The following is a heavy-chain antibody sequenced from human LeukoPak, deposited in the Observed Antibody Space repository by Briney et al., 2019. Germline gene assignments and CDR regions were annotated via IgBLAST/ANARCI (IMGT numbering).Heavy chain of an antibody. J-gene: IGHJ4*02. CDR1: GFTFDSYT. CDR2: ITGSWCDS. D-gene: IGHD6-25*01. CDR3: ARGVSGWPYYLDF. V-gene: IGHV3-23*01. Sequence: GGSLRLSCAASGFTFDSYTMVWVRQAPGRGLEWVSAITGSWCDSYHADSVKGRFTVYRDNSKNTLFLQINSLRVEDTALYYCARGVSGWPYYLDFWGQGTLVTVSS.